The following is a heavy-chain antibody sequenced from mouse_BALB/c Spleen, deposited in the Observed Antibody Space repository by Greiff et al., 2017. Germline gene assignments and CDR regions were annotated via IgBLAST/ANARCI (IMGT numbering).Heavy chain of an antibody. D-gene: IGHD1-2*01. Sequence: EVQLQQSGPGLVKPSQSLSLTCTVTGYSITSDYAWNWIRQFPGNKLEWMGYISYSGSTSYNPSLKSRISITRDTSKNQFFLQLNSVTTEDTATYYCARFRPVTTATLDYAMDYWGQGTSVTVSS. J-gene: IGHJ4*01. CDR2: ISYSGST. CDR3: ARFRPVTTATLDYAMDY. CDR1: GYSITSDYA. V-gene: IGHV3-2*02.